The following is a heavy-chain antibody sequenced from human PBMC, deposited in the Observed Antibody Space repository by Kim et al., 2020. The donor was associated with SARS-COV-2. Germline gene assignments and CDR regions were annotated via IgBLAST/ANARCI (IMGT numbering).Heavy chain of an antibody. Sequence: SETLSLTCTVSGGSISSSSYYWGWIRQPPGKGLEWIGSIYYSGSTYYNPSLKSRVTISVDTSKNQFSLKLSSVTAADTAVYYCARHDDVSTTSLDYWGQGTLVTVSS. CDR3: ARHDDVSTTSLDY. J-gene: IGHJ4*02. D-gene: IGHD3-16*01. CDR2: IYYSGST. CDR1: GGSISSSSYY. V-gene: IGHV4-39*01.